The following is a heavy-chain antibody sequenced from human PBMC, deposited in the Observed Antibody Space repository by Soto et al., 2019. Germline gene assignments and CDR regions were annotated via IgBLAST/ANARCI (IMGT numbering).Heavy chain of an antibody. J-gene: IGHJ5*02. D-gene: IGHD3-16*01. Sequence: EGQLLQSGGDLVQPGGSLRLSCAGSGLTLRNYTMTWIRQTPEKGLEWVSTITGRSAVPSYADSVNGRFTVSRDNSKNTVYLQMNSLRPDDTAIYYCAKGGPFTGGFDPWGQGTLVTVSA. CDR1: GLTLRNYT. CDR3: AKGGPFTGGFDP. CDR2: ITGRSAVP. V-gene: IGHV3-23*01.